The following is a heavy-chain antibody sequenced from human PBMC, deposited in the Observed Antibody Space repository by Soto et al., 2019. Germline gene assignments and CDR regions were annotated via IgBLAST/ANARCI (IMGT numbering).Heavy chain of an antibody. V-gene: IGHV1-18*01. CDR3: ARYCAGNACYSRHYYAMDV. D-gene: IGHD2-21*02. Sequence: QVQLVQSAGEVKKPGASAIVSCQASGYTFRNYIFPCLGRPPGQGFEGMGGFSPYNGNTNYARQFRGRVTLTTDTSTSAAYLELRNLGSDDAATYYCARYCAGNACYSRHYYAMDVWGQGTTVSVSS. CDR2: FSPYNGNT. J-gene: IGHJ6*02. CDR1: GYTFRNYI.